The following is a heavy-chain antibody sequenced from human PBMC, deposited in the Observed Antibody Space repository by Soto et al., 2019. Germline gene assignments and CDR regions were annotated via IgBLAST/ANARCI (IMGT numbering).Heavy chain of an antibody. CDR1: GGSVSSGSYY. CDR3: ARGLSVVVALNPHFEY. Sequence: SETLSLTCTVSGGSVSSGSYYWSWIRQPPGKGLEWIGYIYYSGSTNYNPSLKSRVTISVDTSKNQFSLKLSSVTAADTAVYYCARGLSVVVALNPHFEYWGQGTLVTVSS. CDR2: IYYSGST. V-gene: IGHV4-61*01. J-gene: IGHJ4*02. D-gene: IGHD2-15*01.